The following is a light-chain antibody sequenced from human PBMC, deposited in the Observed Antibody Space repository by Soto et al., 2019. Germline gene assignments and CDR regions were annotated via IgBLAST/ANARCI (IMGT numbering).Light chain of an antibody. J-gene: IGKJ2*01. CDR3: QQYYSTPFT. CDR1: QIGSYSSNNKNY. Sequence: DIVMTQSPDSLAVSLGERATIHCKSSQIGSYSSNNKNYLAWYQQKPVQPPKLLIYWASTRESGVPDRFSGSGSGTDFSLTTSSLQAEDVAVYYCQQYYSTPFTFGQGTKLEIK. V-gene: IGKV4-1*01. CDR2: WAS.